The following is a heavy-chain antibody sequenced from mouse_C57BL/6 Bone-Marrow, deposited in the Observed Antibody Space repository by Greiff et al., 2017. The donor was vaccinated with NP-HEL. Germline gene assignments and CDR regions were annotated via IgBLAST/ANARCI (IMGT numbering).Heavy chain of an antibody. CDR2: ISSGGSYT. CDR3: ARQGGSRTFAY. J-gene: IGHJ3*01. Sequence: EVQRVESGGDLVKPGGSLKLSCAASGFTFSSYGMSWVRQTPDKRLEWVATISSGGSYTYYPDSVKGRFTISRDNAKNTLYLQMSSLKSEDTAMYYCARQGGSRTFAYWGQGTLVTVSA. CDR1: GFTFSSYG. V-gene: IGHV5-6*01.